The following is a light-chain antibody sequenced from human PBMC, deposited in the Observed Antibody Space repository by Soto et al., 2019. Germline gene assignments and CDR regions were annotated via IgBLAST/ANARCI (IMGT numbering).Light chain of an antibody. CDR2: GAS. J-gene: IGKJ1*01. CDR1: QSVSNNY. Sequence: EIVLTQSPGTQTLSPGERATLSCRASQSVSNNYLAWYQQKPGQAPRLLIYGASNRATGIPDRFSGSGSGTDFTLTISRLEPEDFAVYYCQQYGSSGTLGQGTKVDI. V-gene: IGKV3-20*01. CDR3: QQYGSSGT.